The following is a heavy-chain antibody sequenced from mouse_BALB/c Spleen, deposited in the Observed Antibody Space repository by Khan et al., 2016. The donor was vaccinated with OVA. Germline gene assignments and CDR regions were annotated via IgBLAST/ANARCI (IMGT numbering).Heavy chain of an antibody. V-gene: IGHV2-9*02. CDR1: GFSLSSHG. CDR2: IWAGGNA. Sequence: QEESGPGLVAPSQSLSITCTVSGFSLSSHGVHWVRQPPGKGLEWLGVIWAGGNAHYNSALMSRLSISKDNSTSQVFLKMTSLQTDDTAMYYCARGMDYWGQGTSVTVSS. CDR3: ARGMDY. J-gene: IGHJ4*01.